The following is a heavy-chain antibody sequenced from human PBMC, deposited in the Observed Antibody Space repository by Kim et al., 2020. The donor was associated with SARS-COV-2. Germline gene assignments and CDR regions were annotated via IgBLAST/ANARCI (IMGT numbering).Heavy chain of an antibody. Sequence: ETLSLTCTVSGDSLNSNGYYWGWIRQPPGKGLEWIGSIYYSGKSYYNPSLSSRVTMSIHTSKSQFSLNLSSVTAADTAIYYCARQLELYYFFYYGLDVWGRGTTVTVSS. D-gene: IGHD1-7*01. CDR1: GDSLNSNGYY. CDR3: ARQLELYYFFYYGLDV. V-gene: IGHV4-39*01. J-gene: IGHJ6*02. CDR2: IYYSGKS.